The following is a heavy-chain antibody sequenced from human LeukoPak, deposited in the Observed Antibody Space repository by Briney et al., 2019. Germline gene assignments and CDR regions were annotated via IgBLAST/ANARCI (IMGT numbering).Heavy chain of an antibody. D-gene: IGHD1-26*01. CDR3: ASGGIYYGAAFDF. Sequence: GGSLRLSCAASGFTSSSYWMSWVRQAPEKGLEWVANIKPDGSDKKYVDSVRGRFTISRDNAKNSLYLQMNSLRAEDTALYYCASGGIYYGAAFDFWGQGSLVTVSA. J-gene: IGHJ4*02. CDR1: GFTSSSYW. V-gene: IGHV3-7*03. CDR2: IKPDGSDK.